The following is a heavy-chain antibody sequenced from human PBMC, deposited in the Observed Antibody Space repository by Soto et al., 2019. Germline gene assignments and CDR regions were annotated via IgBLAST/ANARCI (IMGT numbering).Heavy chain of an antibody. D-gene: IGHD2-15*01. CDR2: INPNSGGT. CDR1: GYTFTGYY. J-gene: IGHJ6*02. CDR3: ARAIGYCSGGSCPHPSCSTHV. Sequence: ASVKVSCKASGYTFTGYYMHWVRQAPGQGLEWMGWINPNSGGTNYAQKFQGWVTMTRDTSISTAYMELSRLTSDDTAVYYCARAIGYCSGGSCPHPSCSTHVWGQGTTVTVSS. V-gene: IGHV1-2*04.